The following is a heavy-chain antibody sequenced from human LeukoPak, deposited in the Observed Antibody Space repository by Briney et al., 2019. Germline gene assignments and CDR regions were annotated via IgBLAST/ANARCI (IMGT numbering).Heavy chain of an antibody. J-gene: IGHJ5*02. V-gene: IGHV4-31*03. CDR1: GGSISSGGYY. Sequence: SQTLSLTCTVSGGSISSGGYYWSWIRQHPGKGLEWIGYIYYSGSTYYNPSLKSRVTISVDTSKNQFSLKLSSVTAADAAVYYCARGSYSSSWYRGRFDPWGQGTLVTVSS. CDR2: IYYSGST. CDR3: ARGSYSSSWYRGRFDP. D-gene: IGHD6-13*01.